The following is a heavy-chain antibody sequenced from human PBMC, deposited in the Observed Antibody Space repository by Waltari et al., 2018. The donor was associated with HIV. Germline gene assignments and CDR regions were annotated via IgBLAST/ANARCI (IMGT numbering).Heavy chain of an antibody. CDR3: VRGGAAWSAGGFQVAQPGP. V-gene: IGHV3-48*03. Sequence: QLVESGGGLVQPGGSLGPSCAASGFTLIHFGFYWVRPGPGAGLEWVSYISATGHNIYYADSVQGRFTISRDNVRNILHLRIDDLRVDDTATYYCVRGGAAWSAGGFQVAQPGPWGQGALVTVSS. CDR2: ISATGHNI. CDR1: GFTLIHFG. J-gene: IGHJ5*02. D-gene: IGHD2-15*01.